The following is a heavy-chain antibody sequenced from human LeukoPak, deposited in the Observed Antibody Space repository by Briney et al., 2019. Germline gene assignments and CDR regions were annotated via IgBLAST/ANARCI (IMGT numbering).Heavy chain of an antibody. Sequence: ASMKVSCKASGYTFTSYGISWVRQAPGQGLEWMGWISAYNGNTNYAQKLQGRVTMTTDTSTSTAYMELRSLRSDDTAVYYCAREVATLNWFDPWGQGTLVTVSS. D-gene: IGHD5-12*01. CDR3: AREVATLNWFDP. CDR2: ISAYNGNT. CDR1: GYTFTSYG. J-gene: IGHJ5*02. V-gene: IGHV1-18*04.